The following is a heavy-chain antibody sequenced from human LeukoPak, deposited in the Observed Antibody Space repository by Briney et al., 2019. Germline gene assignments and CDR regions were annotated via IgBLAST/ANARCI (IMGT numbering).Heavy chain of an antibody. CDR2: IYSGGST. CDR3: ARGNRIGYCSGGSCYSGAFDI. J-gene: IGHJ3*02. Sequence: PGGSLRLSCAASGFTVSSNYMSSVRQAPGKGLEWVSVIYSGGSTYYADSVKGRFTISRDNSKNTLYLQMNSLRAEDTAVYYCARGNRIGYCSGGSCYSGAFDIWGQGTMVTVSS. V-gene: IGHV3-53*01. D-gene: IGHD2-15*01. CDR1: GFTVSSNY.